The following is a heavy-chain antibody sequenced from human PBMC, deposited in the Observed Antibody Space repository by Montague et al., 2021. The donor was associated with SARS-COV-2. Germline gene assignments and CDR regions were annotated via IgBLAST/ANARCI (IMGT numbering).Heavy chain of an antibody. D-gene: IGHD2-21*01. CDR1: GGSISSGSYY. Sequence: TLSLTCTVSGGSISSGSYYWSWIRQHPGKGLEWIGYIYYSGSCYYNPYLKSRVTISVDTSKNQFSLRLSSVTAADTAEYYCARARTSLIVVVNEFDYWGQGTLVTVSS. J-gene: IGHJ4*02. CDR2: IYYSGSC. CDR3: ARARTSLIVVVNEFDY. V-gene: IGHV4-31*03.